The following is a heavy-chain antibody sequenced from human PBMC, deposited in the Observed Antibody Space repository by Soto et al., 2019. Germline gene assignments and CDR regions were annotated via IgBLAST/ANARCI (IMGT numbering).Heavy chain of an antibody. CDR2: ISAYNGNT. Sequence: GASVKVSCKASGYTFTSYGISWVRQAPGQGLEWMGWISAYNGNTNYAQKLQGRVTMTTDTSTSTAYMELRSLRSDDTAVYYCAREGKHYYDSSGYGPDYWGQGTQVTVSS. D-gene: IGHD3-22*01. J-gene: IGHJ4*02. CDR3: AREGKHYYDSSGYGPDY. V-gene: IGHV1-18*01. CDR1: GYTFTSYG.